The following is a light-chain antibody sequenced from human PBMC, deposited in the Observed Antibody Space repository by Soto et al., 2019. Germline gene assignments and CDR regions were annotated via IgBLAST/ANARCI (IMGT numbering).Light chain of an antibody. CDR1: QGISSY. Sequence: AIRMTQPPSSFSASTGDRVTITCRASQGISSYLAWYQQKPGKAPKLLIYAASTLQSGVPSRFSGSGSGIDFTLTISCLQSEDFATYYCQQYYSYPFTFGPGTKVDIK. V-gene: IGKV1-8*01. CDR3: QQYYSYPFT. J-gene: IGKJ3*01. CDR2: AAS.